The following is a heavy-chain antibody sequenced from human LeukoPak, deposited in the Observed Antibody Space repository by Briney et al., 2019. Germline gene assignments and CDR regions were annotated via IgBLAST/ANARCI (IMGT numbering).Heavy chain of an antibody. CDR1: GYTFTSYD. CDR3: AGNYYKLFYYYYYMDV. V-gene: IGHV1-69*13. Sequence: GASVKVSCKASGYTFTSYDINWVRQATGQGLEWVGGIIPRFGAANYAQKFQHRVTITADEFTSTVYMDLSSLTSDDTAVYYCAGNYYKLFYYYYYMDVWAKGTTVTISS. J-gene: IGHJ6*03. D-gene: IGHD3-10*01. CDR2: IIPRFGAA.